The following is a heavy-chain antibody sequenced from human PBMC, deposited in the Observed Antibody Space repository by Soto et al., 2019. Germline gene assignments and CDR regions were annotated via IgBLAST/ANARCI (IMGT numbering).Heavy chain of an antibody. D-gene: IGHD3-3*01. V-gene: IGHV3-30-3*01. J-gene: IGHJ6*02. CDR3: AREERGGANDFWSGYYYYYGMDV. CDR2: ISYDGSNK. Sequence: VQLVESGGGVVQPGRSLRLSCAASGFTFSSYAMHWVRQAPGKGLEWVAVISYDGSNKYYADSVKGRFTISRDNSKNTLYLQMNSLRAEDTAVYYCAREERGGANDFWSGYYYYYGMDVWGQGTTVTVSS. CDR1: GFTFSSYA.